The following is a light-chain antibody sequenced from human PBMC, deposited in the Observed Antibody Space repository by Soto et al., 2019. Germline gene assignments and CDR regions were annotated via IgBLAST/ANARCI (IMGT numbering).Light chain of an antibody. CDR2: AAS. CDR1: QSISNF. Sequence: DIRMTQSPSSLSASVGDRVSITCRASQSISNFLNWYQQKPGKAPKLLIYAASNLHSGVPSRFSGSGSGTEFTLTITSLQPEDFATYYCQQSYSSPAFTLGPGTKVDVK. V-gene: IGKV1-39*01. CDR3: QQSYSSPAFT. J-gene: IGKJ3*01.